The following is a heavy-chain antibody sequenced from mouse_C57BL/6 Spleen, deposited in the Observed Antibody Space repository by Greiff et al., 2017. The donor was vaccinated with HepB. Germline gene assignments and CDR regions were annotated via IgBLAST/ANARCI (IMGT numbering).Heavy chain of an antibody. J-gene: IGHJ1*03. Sequence: EVHLVESGPGMVKPSQSLSLTCTVTGYSITSGYDWHWIRHFPGNKLEWMGYISYSGSTNYNPSLKSRISITHDTSKNHFFLKLNSVTTEDTATYYCATTVVAQRGYFDVWGTGTTVTVSS. CDR1: GYSITSGYD. D-gene: IGHD1-1*01. CDR2: ISYSGST. CDR3: ATTVVAQRGYFDV. V-gene: IGHV3-1*01.